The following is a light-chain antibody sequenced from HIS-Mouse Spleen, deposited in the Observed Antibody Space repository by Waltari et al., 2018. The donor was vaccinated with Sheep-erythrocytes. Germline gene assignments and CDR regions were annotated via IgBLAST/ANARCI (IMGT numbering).Light chain of an antibody. J-gene: IGKJ3*01. CDR1: QSISSY. CDR2: AAS. V-gene: IGKV1-39*01. CDR3: QQSYSTPQFT. Sequence: DIQMTQSPSSLSASVGDRVTITCRASQSISSYLNWYQQKPGKAPKLLIYAASSLQSGVPSRYSSMGSGTDFTLTISSLQPEDFATYYCQQSYSTPQFTFGPGTKVDIK.